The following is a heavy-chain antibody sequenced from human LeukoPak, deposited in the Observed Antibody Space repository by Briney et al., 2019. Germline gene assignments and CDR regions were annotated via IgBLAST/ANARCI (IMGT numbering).Heavy chain of an antibody. CDR2: LFYSGST. CDR1: GGSISSYY. D-gene: IGHD3-10*01. V-gene: IGHV4-59*01. CDR3: ATVAVIRGVTYFDY. Sequence: TSEPLSLTCTVSGGSISSYYWSWIRQPPGNGLAWIAYLFYSGSTDYNPSLESRVTISVDTSKNQFSLKLRSVTAADTAVYYCATVAVIRGVTYFDYWGQGTLVTVSS. J-gene: IGHJ4*02.